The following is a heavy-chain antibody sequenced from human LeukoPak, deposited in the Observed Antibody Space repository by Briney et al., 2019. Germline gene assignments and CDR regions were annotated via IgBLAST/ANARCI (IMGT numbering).Heavy chain of an antibody. CDR2: ISSSSSYI. V-gene: IGHV3-21*01. CDR3: ARGEVHYYGSGSDY. Sequence: GGSLRLSCVASGFTLSSYNMNWVRQAPGKGLEWVSSISSSSSYIYYADSVKGRFTISRHNAKNSLYLQMNSLRAEDTAVYYCARGEVHYYGSGSDYWGQGTLVTVSS. D-gene: IGHD3-10*01. J-gene: IGHJ4*02. CDR1: GFTLSSYN.